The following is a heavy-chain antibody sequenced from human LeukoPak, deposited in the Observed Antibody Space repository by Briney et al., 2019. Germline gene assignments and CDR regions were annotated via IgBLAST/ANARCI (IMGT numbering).Heavy chain of an antibody. Sequence: PGGSLRLSCAASGFTFSSYGMHWVRQAPGKGLEWVAFIRYDGSNKYYADSVEGRFTISRDNSKNTLYLQMNSLRAEDTAVYYCAKGGGKMAAGRYFDYWGQGTLVTVSS. J-gene: IGHJ4*02. CDR1: GFTFSSYG. V-gene: IGHV3-30*02. D-gene: IGHD2-8*01. CDR3: AKGGGKMAAGRYFDY. CDR2: IRYDGSNK.